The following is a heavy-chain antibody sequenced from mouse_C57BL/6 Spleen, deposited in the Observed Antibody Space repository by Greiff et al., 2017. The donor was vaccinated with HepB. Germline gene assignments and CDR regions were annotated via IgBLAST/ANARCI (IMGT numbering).Heavy chain of an antibody. J-gene: IGHJ1*03. CDR1: GYTFTSYW. Sequence: QVQLQQSGAELVKPGASVKLSCKASGYTFTSYWMHWVKQRPGRGLEWIGRIDPNSGGTKYNEKFKSKATLTVDKPSSTAYMQLSSLTSEDSAVYYCARVDYGSSYRWYFDVWGTGTTVTVSS. V-gene: IGHV1-72*01. CDR2: IDPNSGGT. D-gene: IGHD1-1*01. CDR3: ARVDYGSSYRWYFDV.